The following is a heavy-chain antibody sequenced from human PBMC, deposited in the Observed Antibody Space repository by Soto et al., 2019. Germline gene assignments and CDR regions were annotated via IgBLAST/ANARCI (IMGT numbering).Heavy chain of an antibody. V-gene: IGHV1-18*01. CDR3: ARGAHGSGYAVY. J-gene: IGHJ4*02. D-gene: IGHD3-3*01. CDR1: GYTFSTYG. CDR2: ISGYNGNT. Sequence: QVQLVQCGTEVKKPGASVKVSCKASGYTFSTYGIHWVRQAPGQGLEWMGWISGYNGNTNYAQIFQGRVTMTTDTSTNIVYMELRSLRFEDTAVYYCARGAHGSGYAVYWGQGTLVTVSS.